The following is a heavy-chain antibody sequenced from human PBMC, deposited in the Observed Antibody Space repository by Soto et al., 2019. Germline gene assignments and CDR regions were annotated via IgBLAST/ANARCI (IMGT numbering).Heavy chain of an antibody. V-gene: IGHV1-69*04. Sequence: QVQLVQSGAAVKKPGYSVTVSCKSSENTFNSYTITWVRQAPAQGPEWMGRIVPLLGVTNYAQKFQDRVTITADKSTTTAYMEIHNLKSEDTAVYYCARGMQLEPYYYYYALDVWGQGTTVTVSS. CDR3: ARGMQLEPYYYYYALDV. CDR1: ENTFNSYT. D-gene: IGHD1-1*01. CDR2: IVPLLGVT. J-gene: IGHJ6*02.